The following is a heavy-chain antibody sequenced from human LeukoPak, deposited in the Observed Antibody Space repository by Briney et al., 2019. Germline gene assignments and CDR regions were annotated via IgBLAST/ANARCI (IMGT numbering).Heavy chain of an antibody. D-gene: IGHD3-22*01. CDR2: INHSGST. CDR1: GGSFSGYY. CDR3: ARGSMYYYDSSGYLGSYRAFDI. V-gene: IGHV4-34*01. Sequence: SETLSLTCAVYGGSFSGYYWSWLRQPPGKGLEWIGEINHSGSTNYNPSLKSRVTISVDTSKNQFSLKLSSVTAADTAVYYCARGSMYYYDSSGYLGSYRAFDIWGQGTMVTVSS. J-gene: IGHJ3*02.